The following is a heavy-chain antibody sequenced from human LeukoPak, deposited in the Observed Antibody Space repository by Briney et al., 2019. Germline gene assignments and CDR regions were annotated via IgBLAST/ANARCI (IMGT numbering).Heavy chain of an antibody. Sequence: SETLSLTCTVSGGSISSYYWSWIRQPPGKGLEWIGYIYYSGSTNYNPSLKSRVTISVDTSKNQFSLKLSSVTAADTAVYYCARLEGYDYGALNWFDPWGQGTLVTVSS. CDR3: ARLEGYDYGALNWFDP. J-gene: IGHJ5*02. CDR1: GGSISSYY. CDR2: IYYSGST. D-gene: IGHD4-17*01. V-gene: IGHV4-59*08.